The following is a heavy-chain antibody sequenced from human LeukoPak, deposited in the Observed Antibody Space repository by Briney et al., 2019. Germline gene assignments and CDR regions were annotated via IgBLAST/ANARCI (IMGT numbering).Heavy chain of an antibody. J-gene: IGHJ4*02. CDR1: GGSISNSHYY. Sequence: SETLSLTCTVSGGSISNSHYYWGWIRQPPGKGLEWIAHISYSGSTYYNPSLRSRVTISVDTSKNQFSLKLASMTAADAAIFYCARVNYVDYGFDYWGQGTLVTVSS. V-gene: IGHV4-39*01. CDR3: ARVNYVDYGFDY. D-gene: IGHD4-17*01. CDR2: ISYSGST.